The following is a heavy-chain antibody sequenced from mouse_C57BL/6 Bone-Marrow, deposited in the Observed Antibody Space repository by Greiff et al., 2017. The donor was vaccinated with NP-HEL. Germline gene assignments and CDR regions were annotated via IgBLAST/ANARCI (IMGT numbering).Heavy chain of an antibody. V-gene: IGHV1-26*01. J-gene: IGHJ3*01. D-gene: IGHD1-1*01. CDR1: GYTFTDYY. Sequence: EVQLQQSGPELVKPGASVKISCKASGYTFTDYYMNWVKQSHGKSLEWIGDINPNNGGTSYNQKFKGKATLTVDKSSSTAYMELRSLTSEDSAVYYCASPNYDGSSYGFAYWGQGTLVTVSA. CDR2: INPNNGGT. CDR3: ASPNYDGSSYGFAY.